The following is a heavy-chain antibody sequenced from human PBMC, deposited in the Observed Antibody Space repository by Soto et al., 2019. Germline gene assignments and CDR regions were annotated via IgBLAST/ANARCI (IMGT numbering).Heavy chain of an antibody. V-gene: IGHV1-18*01. D-gene: IGHD2-2*01. CDR3: ARVVPGAEAWFGA. J-gene: IGHJ5*02. CDR1: GYTFSNYG. Sequence: ASVKVSCKTSGYTFSNYGITWVRQAPGQPLQWLGWICLYSDGPNYAQKFPGRVSMNTDTSTTTAYMELRRLRPDDPAVYYCARVVPGAEAWFGAWGQGXLGTDAS. CDR2: ICLYSDGP.